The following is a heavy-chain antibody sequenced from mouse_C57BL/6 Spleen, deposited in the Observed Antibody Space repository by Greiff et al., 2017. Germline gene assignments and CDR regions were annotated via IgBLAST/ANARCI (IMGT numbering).Heavy chain of an antibody. V-gene: IGHV1-15*01. J-gene: IGHJ3*01. CDR3: TSGSGAWFAY. CDR1: GYTFTDYE. D-gene: IGHD3-2*02. CDR2: IDPETGGT. Sequence: VQRVESGAELVRPGASVTLSCKASGYTFTDYEMHWVKQTPVHGLEWIGAIDPETGGTAYNQKFKGKAILTADKSSSTAYMELRSLTSEDSAVYYCTSGSGAWFAYWGQGTLVTVSA.